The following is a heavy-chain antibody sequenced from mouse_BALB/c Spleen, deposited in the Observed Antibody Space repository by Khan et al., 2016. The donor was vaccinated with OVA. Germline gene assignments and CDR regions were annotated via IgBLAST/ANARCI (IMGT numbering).Heavy chain of an antibody. CDR2: ILPGSGDT. CDR1: GFTFSNYW. J-gene: IGHJ2*01. Sequence: VQLQESGAELMKPGASVKISCKATGFTFSNYWIEWVKQRPGHGLEWIGQILPGSGDTNYNEKFEGKATFTADTSSNTAYMQLSSLTSEDSAVYDCERYGRRGDYWGQGTTLTVSS. CDR3: ERYGRRGDY. D-gene: IGHD1-1*01. V-gene: IGHV1-9*01.